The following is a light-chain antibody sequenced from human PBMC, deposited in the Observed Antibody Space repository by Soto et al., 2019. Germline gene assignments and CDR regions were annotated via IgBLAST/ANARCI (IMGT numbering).Light chain of an antibody. CDR1: QSVSSSY. J-gene: IGKJ2*01. CDR2: DAS. Sequence: EMGWTRSPGTLSFSPGERATLSCRASQSVSSSYLAWYQQKPGQAPRLLIYDASSRATGIPDRFSGSGSGTYFTLTISRLEPAAFAVYYCQQSASSLYTFGQGTNLESK. CDR3: QQSASSLYT. V-gene: IGKV3-20*01.